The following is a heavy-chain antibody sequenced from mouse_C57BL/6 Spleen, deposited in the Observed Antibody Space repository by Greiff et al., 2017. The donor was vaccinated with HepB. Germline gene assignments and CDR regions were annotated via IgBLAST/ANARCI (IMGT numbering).Heavy chain of an antibody. Sequence: QVQLQQPGAELVKPGASVKLSCKASGYTFTSYWMQWVKQRPGQGLEWIGEIDPSDSYTNYNQKFKGKATLTVDTSSSTAYMQLSSLTSEDSAVYYCARRELWLRFDYWGQGTTLTVSS. J-gene: IGHJ2*01. CDR3: ARRELWLRFDY. CDR2: IDPSDSYT. D-gene: IGHD2-2*01. CDR1: GYTFTSYW. V-gene: IGHV1-50*01.